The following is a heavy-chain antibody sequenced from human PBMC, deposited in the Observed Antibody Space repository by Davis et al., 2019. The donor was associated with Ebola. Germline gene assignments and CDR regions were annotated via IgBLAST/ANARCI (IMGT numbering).Heavy chain of an antibody. J-gene: IGHJ4*02. D-gene: IGHD1-14*01. CDR2: IYSIGTT. CDR3: ASFPTEVSRDFDY. V-gene: IGHV3-66*01. Sequence: PGGSLRLSCAASGLTVSNNYMSWVRQAPGRGLECVAVIYSIGTTFYGDSVKGRFTISRDNSKNTLYLHMNSLRAEDTAVYHCASFPTEVSRDFDYWGQGTLVTVSS. CDR1: GLTVSNNY.